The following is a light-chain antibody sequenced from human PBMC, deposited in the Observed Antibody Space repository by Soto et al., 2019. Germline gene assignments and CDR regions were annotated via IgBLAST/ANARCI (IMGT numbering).Light chain of an antibody. Sequence: IQMTQSPSSLSASVGDRVTITCRASQGVRNDVDWYQQKPGQAPKVLIYAASSLPSGVPPRFSGSGSGTDFTLTISRLQPEDSATYYCLQGYHYPWTFGQGTKGEIK. J-gene: IGKJ1*01. CDR1: QGVRND. CDR3: LQGYHYPWT. CDR2: AAS. V-gene: IGKV1-6*01.